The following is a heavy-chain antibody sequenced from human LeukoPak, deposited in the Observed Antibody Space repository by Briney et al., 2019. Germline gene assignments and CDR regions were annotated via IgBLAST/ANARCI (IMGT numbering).Heavy chain of an antibody. CDR2: ISYDGSNK. J-gene: IGHJ4*02. Sequence: GGSLRLSCAASGFTFSSYGMHWVRQAPGKGLEWVAVISYDGSNKYYADSVKGRFTISRDNSKNTLYLQMNSLRAEGTAVYYCAKVRIPYSSGYYYFDYWGQGTLVTVSS. V-gene: IGHV3-30*18. D-gene: IGHD3-22*01. CDR1: GFTFSSYG. CDR3: AKVRIPYSSGYYYFDY.